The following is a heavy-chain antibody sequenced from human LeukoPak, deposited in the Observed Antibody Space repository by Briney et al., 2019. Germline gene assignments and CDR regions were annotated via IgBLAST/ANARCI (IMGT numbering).Heavy chain of an antibody. V-gene: IGHV2-5*02. CDR3: AHSYYFGSRSYYNVWFAP. CDR1: GFSLSTSGVG. CDR2: IYWDDEK. D-gene: IGHD3-10*01. J-gene: IGHJ5*02. Sequence: ESGPALVKPTQTLTLTCTFSGFSLSTSGVGLDRIPQPPGKALQWLAIIYWDDEKYYSPSLKSRLSISRDTSRNQVVLTMTNMDPLDTATYFCAHSYYFGSRSYYNVWFAPWGLGTLVTVSS.